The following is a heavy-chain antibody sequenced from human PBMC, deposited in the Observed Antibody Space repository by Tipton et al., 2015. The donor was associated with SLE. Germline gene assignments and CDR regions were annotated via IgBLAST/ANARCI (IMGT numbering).Heavy chain of an antibody. V-gene: IGHV4-34*01. D-gene: IGHD1-26*01. CDR1: GGSFSGYY. Sequence: TLSLTCAVYGGSFSGYYWSWIRQPRGKGLEWIGEINHSGSTNYNPSLKSRVTISVDTSKNQFSLKLSSVTAADTAVYYCARKWELLRGWYFDLWGRGTLVTVSS. CDR3: ARKWELLRGWYFDL. J-gene: IGHJ2*01. CDR2: INHSGST.